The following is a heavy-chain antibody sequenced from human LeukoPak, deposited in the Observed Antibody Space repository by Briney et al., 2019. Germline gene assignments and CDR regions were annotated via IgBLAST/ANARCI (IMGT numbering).Heavy chain of an antibody. J-gene: IGHJ4*02. D-gene: IGHD4-17*01. V-gene: IGHV1-18*01. CDR1: GYTFTSYG. CDR3: ARDGYGDYWGALVY. CDR2: ISAYNGNT. Sequence: ASVKVSCKASGYTFTSYGVNWVRQAPGQGLERMGWISAYNGNTNYAQKVQGRVTMTTDTSTSTAYMELRSLRSDDTAVYYCARDGYGDYWGALVYWGQGTLVTVSS.